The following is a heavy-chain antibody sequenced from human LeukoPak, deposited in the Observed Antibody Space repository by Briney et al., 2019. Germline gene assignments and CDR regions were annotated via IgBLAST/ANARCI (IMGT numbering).Heavy chain of an antibody. CDR2: ISYDGSNK. D-gene: IGHD3-22*01. Sequence: GRSLRLSCAASGFTFSSYGMHWVRQAPGKGLEWVAVISYDGSNKYYADSVKGRFTISRDTSKNTLYLQMNSLRAEDTAVYYCAKDSSGYYDAFDIWGQGTMVTVSS. J-gene: IGHJ3*02. CDR3: AKDSSGYYDAFDI. V-gene: IGHV3-30*18. CDR1: GFTFSSYG.